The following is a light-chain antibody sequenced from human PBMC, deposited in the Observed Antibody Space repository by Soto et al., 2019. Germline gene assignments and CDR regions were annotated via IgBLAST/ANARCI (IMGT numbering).Light chain of an antibody. CDR2: EVS. CDR3: CSYTTSSTYV. Sequence: HSALTQPASVSGSPGQSITISCTGTSSDVGGYNYVSWYQQHPGKAPKLMIYEVSYRPSGVSNRFSGSKSGNTASLTISGLQAEDEADYYCCSYTTSSTYVFGTGTKVTVL. J-gene: IGLJ1*01. V-gene: IGLV2-14*01. CDR1: SSDVGGYNY.